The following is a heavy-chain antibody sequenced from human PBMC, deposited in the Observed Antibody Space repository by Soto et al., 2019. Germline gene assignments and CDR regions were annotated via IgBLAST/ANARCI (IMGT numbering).Heavy chain of an antibody. CDR1: GGSISSYY. CDR3: ARSKRDYYGPSWFDP. Sequence: SETLSLTCTVPGGSISSYYWSWIRQPPGKGLEWIGYIYYSGSTNYNPSLKSRVTISVDTSKNQFSLKLSSVTAADTAVYHCARSKRDYYGPSWFDPWGQGTLVTVSS. D-gene: IGHD3-10*01. J-gene: IGHJ5*02. CDR2: IYYSGST. V-gene: IGHV4-59*01.